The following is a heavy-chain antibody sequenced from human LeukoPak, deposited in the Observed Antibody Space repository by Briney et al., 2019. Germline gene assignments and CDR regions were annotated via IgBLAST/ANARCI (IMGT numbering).Heavy chain of an antibody. CDR3: ARDRDYSPDY. V-gene: IGHV1-18*01. CDR1: GYTFTTNG. Sequence: ASVKVSCKASGYTFTTNGISWVRQAPGQGLEWMGWISAYSGNTIYAQKLQGRVTMTTGTSTTTAYMELRSLRSDDTAVYYCARDRDYSPDYWGQGTLVTVSS. CDR2: ISAYSGNT. J-gene: IGHJ4*02. D-gene: IGHD2-21*01.